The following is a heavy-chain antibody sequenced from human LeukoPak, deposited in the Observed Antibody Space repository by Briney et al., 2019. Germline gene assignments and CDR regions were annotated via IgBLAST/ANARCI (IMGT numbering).Heavy chain of an antibody. CDR1: GYSISSSNW. Sequence: SETLSLTCAVSGYSISSSNWWGWIRQPPGKGLEWIGYIYYSGSTYYNPSLKSRVTMSVDTSKNQFSLKLGSVTAVDTAVYYCARNPTPFRSWFDPWGQGTLVTVSS. J-gene: IGHJ5*02. CDR2: IYYSGST. V-gene: IGHV4-28*01. D-gene: IGHD2/OR15-2a*01. CDR3: ARNPTPFRSWFDP.